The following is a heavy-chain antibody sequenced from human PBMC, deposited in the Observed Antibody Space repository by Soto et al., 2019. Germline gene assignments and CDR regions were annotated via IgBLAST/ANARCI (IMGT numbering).Heavy chain of an antibody. Sequence: GESLKISCKGSGYSFTSYWIGWVRQMPGKGLEWMGIIYPGDSDTRYSPSFQGQVTISADKSISTAYLQWSSLKASDTAMYYCARHHAGGLDGYNPFDYWGQGTLVTVSS. V-gene: IGHV5-51*01. CDR1: GYSFTSYW. CDR3: ARHHAGGLDGYNPFDY. J-gene: IGHJ4*02. D-gene: IGHD5-12*01. CDR2: IYPGDSDT.